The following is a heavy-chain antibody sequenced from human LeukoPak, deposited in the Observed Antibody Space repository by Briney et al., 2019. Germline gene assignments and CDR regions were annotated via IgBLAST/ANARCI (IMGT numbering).Heavy chain of an antibody. V-gene: IGHV1-2*02. J-gene: IGHJ4*02. CDR2: IDPNSGGT. Sequence: ASVKVSCKTSGYTFTAYYMHWVRQAPGQGPEWLGWIDPNSGGTNYAQKFQDRVTMTKDTSISTAYMELSGLRSDDTAVYYCARIFCSSTSCYFFDYWGQGTLVTVS. CDR3: ARIFCSSTSCYFFDY. CDR1: GYTFTAYY. D-gene: IGHD2-2*01.